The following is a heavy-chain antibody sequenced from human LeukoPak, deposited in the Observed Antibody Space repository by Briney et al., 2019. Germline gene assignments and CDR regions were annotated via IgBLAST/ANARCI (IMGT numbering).Heavy chain of an antibody. Sequence: GGSLRLSCAASGFTIGSYDMTWVRQAPGKGLEWVSSIGDGGGSTYADSVKGRFTISRDNSQNTLYLQMNSLRDEDTAVYYCAKERHSVTAFDYWGQGTLVTVSS. CDR1: GFTIGSYD. CDR2: IGDGGGST. CDR3: AKERHSVTAFDY. D-gene: IGHD2-21*02. V-gene: IGHV3-23*01. J-gene: IGHJ4*02.